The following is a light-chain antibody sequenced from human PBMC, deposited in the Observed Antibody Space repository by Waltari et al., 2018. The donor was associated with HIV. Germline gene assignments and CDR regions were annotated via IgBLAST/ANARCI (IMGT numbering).Light chain of an antibody. CDR3: VVWDDSLNGPV. CDR1: SSTLEVNS. J-gene: IGLJ2*01. CDR2: TNN. Sequence: QSVLTQPPSASGTPGQRVTISCSGRSSTLEVNSVNWYQQLPGTAPKLLIYTNNQRPSRVPDRFSGSKSGTSASLAISGLQSEDEADYYCVVWDDSLNGPVFGGGTKLTVL. V-gene: IGLV1-44*01.